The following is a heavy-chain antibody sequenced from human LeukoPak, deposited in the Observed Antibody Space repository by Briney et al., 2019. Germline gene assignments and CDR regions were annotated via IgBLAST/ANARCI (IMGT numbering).Heavy chain of an antibody. CDR1: GDSFTSYW. J-gene: IGHJ3*02. D-gene: IGHD1-26*01. V-gene: IGHV5-51*01. Sequence: GESLKISCKGSGDSFTSYWIGWVRQMPGKGLEWMGIIYPGDSDTRYSPSFQGQVTISADKSISTAYLQWSSLKASDTAMYYCARPGKARHDAFDIWGQGTMVTVSS. CDR3: ARPGKARHDAFDI. CDR2: IYPGDSDT.